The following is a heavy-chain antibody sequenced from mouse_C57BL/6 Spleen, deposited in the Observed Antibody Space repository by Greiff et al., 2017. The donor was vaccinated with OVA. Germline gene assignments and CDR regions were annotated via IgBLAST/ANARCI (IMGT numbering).Heavy chain of an antibody. CDR2: ISYDGSN. CDR1: GYSITSGYY. J-gene: IGHJ1*03. Sequence: EVQLQESGPGLVKPSQSLSLTCSVTGYSITSGYYWNWIRQFPGNKLEWMGYISYDGSNNYNPSLKNRISITRDTSKNQFFLKLNSVTTEDTATYYCASTTGGYWYFDVWGTGTTVTVSS. D-gene: IGHD2-12*01. V-gene: IGHV3-6*01. CDR3: ASTTGGYWYFDV.